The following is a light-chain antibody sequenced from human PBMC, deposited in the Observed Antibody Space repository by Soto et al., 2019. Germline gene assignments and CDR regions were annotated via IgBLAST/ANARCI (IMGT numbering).Light chain of an antibody. CDR3: QVWDSSSDHFV. CDR2: DNS. J-gene: IGLJ1*01. V-gene: IGLV3-21*02. CDR1: NIGSKS. Sequence: SYELTQPPSVSVAPGQTAGITCGGNNIGSKSVHWYQQKPGQAPVVVVYDNSDRPSGIPERFSGSTSGNTATLTISRVEAGDEADHYCQVWDSSSDHFVFGTGTKVTVL.